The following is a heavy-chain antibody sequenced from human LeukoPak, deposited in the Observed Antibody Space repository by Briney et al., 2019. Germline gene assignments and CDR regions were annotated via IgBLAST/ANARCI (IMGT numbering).Heavy chain of an antibody. Sequence: PGGSLRLSCAASGFTFSSYTINWVRQAPGKGLEWVSSISSSSSYIYYADSVQGRFTISRDNAKNSLYLQMNSLRAEDTAVYYCARDAYSSGWTNFDYWGQGTLVTASS. CDR3: ARDAYSSGWTNFDY. D-gene: IGHD6-19*01. V-gene: IGHV3-21*01. J-gene: IGHJ4*02. CDR1: GFTFSSYT. CDR2: ISSSSSYI.